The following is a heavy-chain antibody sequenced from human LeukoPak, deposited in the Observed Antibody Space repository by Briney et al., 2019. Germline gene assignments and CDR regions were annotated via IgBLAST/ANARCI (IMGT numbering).Heavy chain of an antibody. CDR1: GFTFSSYA. CDR3: AMEGYYDSLDY. CDR2: ISYDGSNK. D-gene: IGHD5-12*01. Sequence: GGSLRLSCAASGFTFSSYAMHWVRQAPGKGLEGVAVISYDGSNKYYADSVKGRFTISRDNSKNTLYLQMNSLRAEDTAVYYCAMEGYYDSLDYWGQGTLVTVSS. J-gene: IGHJ4*02. V-gene: IGHV3-30*04.